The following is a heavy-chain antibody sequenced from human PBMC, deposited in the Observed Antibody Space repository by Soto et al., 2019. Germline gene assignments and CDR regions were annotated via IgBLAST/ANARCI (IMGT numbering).Heavy chain of an antibody. V-gene: IGHV3-30-3*01. CDR1: GFTFRSYA. D-gene: IGHD1-26*01. J-gene: IGHJ4*02. CDR3: AKVPPYQYSGSYYVFDY. Sequence: PGGSLRLSCAASGFTFRSYAMHWVRQAPGKGLEWVAVISYDGSNKYYADSVKGRFTISRDNSKNTLYLQMNSLRAEDTAVYYYAKVPPYQYSGSYYVFDYWGQGTLVTAPQ. CDR2: ISYDGSNK.